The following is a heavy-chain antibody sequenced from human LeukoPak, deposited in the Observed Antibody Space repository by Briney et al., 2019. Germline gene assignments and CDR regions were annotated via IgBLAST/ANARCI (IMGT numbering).Heavy chain of an antibody. Sequence: GGSLRLSCAASGFTFSDYYMSWIRQAPGKGLEWVSYISSSGSTIYYADSAKGRFTISRDNAKNSLYLQMNSLRAEDTAVYYCAREELYYDSSWADYWGQGTLVTVSS. J-gene: IGHJ4*02. CDR1: GFTFSDYY. D-gene: IGHD3-22*01. V-gene: IGHV3-11*04. CDR2: ISSSGSTI. CDR3: AREELYYDSSWADY.